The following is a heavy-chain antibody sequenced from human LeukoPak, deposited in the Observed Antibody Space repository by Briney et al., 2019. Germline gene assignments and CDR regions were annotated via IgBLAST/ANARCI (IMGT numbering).Heavy chain of an antibody. V-gene: IGHV4-34*01. CDR1: GGSFSGDY. J-gene: IGHJ6*03. Sequence: SETLSLTRAVYGGSFSGDYWSWIRAPPGKGLEWIGEINHSGSTNYNPSLKSRVTISVDTSKKQFSLKLSSVTAADTAVYYCARGLKESYYYYMDVWGKGTTVTVSS. CDR3: ARGLKESYYYYMDV. D-gene: IGHD3-10*01. CDR2: INHSGST.